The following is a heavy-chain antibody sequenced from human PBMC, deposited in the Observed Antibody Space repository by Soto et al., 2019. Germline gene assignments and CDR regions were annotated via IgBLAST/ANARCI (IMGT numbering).Heavy chain of an antibody. CDR1: GYSFTNYG. Sequence: QDQLVQSGVEVKKPGASVKVSCKASGYSFTNYGITWVRQAPGQGFEWMGWISAYNGNTNYAQKFQGRVTLTTDASTSTAYLELRSLRSDDTAVYYCARDRGVARHMARNTHYYYYMDVWGKGTTVTVSS. V-gene: IGHV1-18*01. D-gene: IGHD5-12*01. J-gene: IGHJ6*03. CDR3: ARDRGVARHMARNTHYYYYMDV. CDR2: ISAYNGNT.